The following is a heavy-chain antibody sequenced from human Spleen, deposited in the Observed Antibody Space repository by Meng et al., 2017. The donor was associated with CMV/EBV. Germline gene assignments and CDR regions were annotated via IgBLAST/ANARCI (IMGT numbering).Heavy chain of an antibody. CDR1: GFTFSSYA. CDR2: ISYDGRDK. J-gene: IGHJ4*02. D-gene: IGHD3-22*01. Sequence: GGSLRLSCAASGFTFSSYAMHWVRQAPGKGLEWVAVISYDGRDKYYADSVKGRFTISRDNSRNTLYLQMNNLRTEDTAVYYCARDPTQYYYDSSGYYPDYWGQGTLVTVSS. V-gene: IGHV3-30*04. CDR3: ARDPTQYYYDSSGYYPDY.